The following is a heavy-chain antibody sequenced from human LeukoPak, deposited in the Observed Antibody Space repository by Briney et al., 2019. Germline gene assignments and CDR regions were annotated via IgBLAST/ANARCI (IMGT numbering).Heavy chain of an antibody. D-gene: IGHD3-10*01. J-gene: IGHJ4*02. CDR1: GYTFTSYD. Sequence: ASVKVSCKASGYTFTSYDINWVRQATGQGLEWMGWMNPNSGNTGYAQKFQGRVTMTRNTSISTAYMELSSLRSEDTAVYYGARVDYYGSGSYYRYWGQGTLVTVSS. CDR2: MNPNSGNT. CDR3: ARVDYYGSGSYYRY. V-gene: IGHV1-8*01.